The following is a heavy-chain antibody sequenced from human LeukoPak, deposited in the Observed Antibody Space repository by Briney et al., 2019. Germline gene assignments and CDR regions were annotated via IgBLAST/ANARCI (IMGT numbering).Heavy chain of an antibody. CDR3: ARDPGCGGDCPNFDY. V-gene: IGHV4-39*02. D-gene: IGHD2-21*01. J-gene: IGHJ4*02. CDR1: GGSLSSSSYY. CDR2: IYYSGST. Sequence: SETLSLTCTVSGGSLSSSSYYWGWIRQPPGKGLEWIGSIYYSGSTYYNPSLKSRVTISVDTSKNQFSLKLSSVTAADTAVYYCARDPGCGGDCPNFDYWGQGTLVTVSS.